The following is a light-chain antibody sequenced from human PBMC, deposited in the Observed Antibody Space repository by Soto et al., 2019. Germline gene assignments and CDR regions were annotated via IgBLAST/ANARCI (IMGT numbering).Light chain of an antibody. CDR3: MQVLQTPIT. J-gene: IGKJ5*01. Sequence: DVVMTQTPLSLSVAPGQPASISCKSSQSLLHITGETFLFWYLQKTGQSPQLLIYLASNRASGVPDRFSGSGSGTDFTLKISRVEADDVAVYYCMQVLQTPITFGQGTRLEIK. V-gene: IGKV2-28*01. CDR2: LAS. CDR1: QSLLHITGETF.